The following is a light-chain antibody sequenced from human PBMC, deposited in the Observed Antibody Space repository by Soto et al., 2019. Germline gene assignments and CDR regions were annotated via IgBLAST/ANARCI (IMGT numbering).Light chain of an antibody. J-gene: IGKJ1*01. CDR1: QSVHNY. V-gene: IGKV3-20*01. CDR3: HQYGGSPPT. CDR2: GAS. Sequence: EIVLTQSPATLSLSPEDVAGLSCKASQSVHNYLAWYQQKPGQAPRLLIYGASTRAAGLPDRFSGSGSGTDFTLTISRLEPEDFAVYHCHQYGGSPPTFGQGTKVDI.